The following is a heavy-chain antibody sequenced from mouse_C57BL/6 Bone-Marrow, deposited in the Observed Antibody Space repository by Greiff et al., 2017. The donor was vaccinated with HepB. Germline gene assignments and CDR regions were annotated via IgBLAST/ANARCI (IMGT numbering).Heavy chain of an antibody. CDR1: GYTFTSYW. Sequence: VKLQESGAELVKPGASVKLSCKASGYTFTSYWMHWVKQRPGQGLEWIGMIHPNSGSTNYNEKFKSKATLTVDKSSSTAYMQLSSLTSEDSAVYYCATGYDGAMDYWGQGTSVTVSS. CDR3: ATGYDGAMDY. CDR2: IHPNSGST. D-gene: IGHD2-2*01. V-gene: IGHV1-64*01. J-gene: IGHJ4*01.